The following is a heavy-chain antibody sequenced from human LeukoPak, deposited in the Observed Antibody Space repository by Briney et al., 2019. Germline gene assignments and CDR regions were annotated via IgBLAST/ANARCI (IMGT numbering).Heavy chain of an antibody. CDR1: GGSISSYY. CDR3: ARRRGFGGHNWFDP. CDR2: IYCSGST. J-gene: IGHJ5*02. V-gene: IGHV4-59*08. D-gene: IGHD3-10*01. Sequence: PSESLSLTCTVSGGSISSYYWCWIRQPPGKGLEWMGYIYCSGSTNYNPSLKSRVTISVETSKNQFSLKLSSVTAADTAGYYCARRRGFGGHNWFDPWGQGTLVTVTS.